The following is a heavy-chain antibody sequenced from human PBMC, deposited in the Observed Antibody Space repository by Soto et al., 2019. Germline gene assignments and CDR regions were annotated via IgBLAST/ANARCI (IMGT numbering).Heavy chain of an antibody. CDR1: GFTFNNFA. CDR3: ARCPGEKCARNTIFGVVGEGFDY. V-gene: IGHV3-23*01. J-gene: IGHJ4*02. Sequence: EVQLLESGGGLVQPGGSLRLSCAASGFTFNNFAMSWVRQAPGKGLEWVSSISDGGGSTYYGDSVKGRFTISRDNSKNTLYLQMNSLRAEDTAVYYCARCPGEKCARNTIFGVVGEGFDYWDQGTLVTVSS. CDR2: ISDGGGST. D-gene: IGHD3-3*01.